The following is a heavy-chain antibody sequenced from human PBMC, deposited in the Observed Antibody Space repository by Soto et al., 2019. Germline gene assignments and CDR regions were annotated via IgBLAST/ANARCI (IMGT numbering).Heavy chain of an antibody. D-gene: IGHD2-15*01. CDR3: ITDPMRCSGVSCYGPFDH. V-gene: IGHV3-15*01. Sequence: EVQLVESGGGLVKPGGSLRLSCAASELTFSNAWMSWVRQAPGKGLEWVGRIKSKSDDGTTDYAAPLKGRFIISRDDSKNTVFLQMSSLKTEDTAVYYCITDPMRCSGVSCYGPFDHWGQGTLVTVSS. CDR2: IKSKSDDGTT. CDR1: ELTFSNAW. J-gene: IGHJ4*02.